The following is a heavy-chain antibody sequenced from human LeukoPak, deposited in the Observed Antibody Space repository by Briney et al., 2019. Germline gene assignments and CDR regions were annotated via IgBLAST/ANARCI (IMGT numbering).Heavy chain of an antibody. CDR2: INHSGST. V-gene: IGHV4-34*01. D-gene: IGHD6-19*01. CDR3: ARGSSSGWVGDAFDI. CDR1: GGSFSGYY. J-gene: IGHJ3*02. Sequence: PSETLSLTCAVYGGSFSGYYWSWARQPAGKGLEWNGEINHSGSTNYNPSLKSRVTISVDTSNNQFSLKLSSVAAADTAVYYCARGSSSGWVGDAFDIWGQGTMVTVSS.